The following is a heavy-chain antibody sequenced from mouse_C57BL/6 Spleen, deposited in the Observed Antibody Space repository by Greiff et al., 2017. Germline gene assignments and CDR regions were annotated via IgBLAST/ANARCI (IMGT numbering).Heavy chain of an antibody. CDR1: GYAFSSSW. D-gene: IGHD2-12*01. V-gene: IGHV1-82*01. Sequence: QVQLQQSGPELVKPGASVKISCKASGYAFSSSWMNWVKQRPGKGLEWIGRIYPGDGDTNYNGKFKGKATLTADKSSSTAYMQLSSLTSEDSAVYCCARGVYDHYFDYWGQGTTLTVSS. CDR2: IYPGDGDT. CDR3: ARGVYDHYFDY. J-gene: IGHJ2*01.